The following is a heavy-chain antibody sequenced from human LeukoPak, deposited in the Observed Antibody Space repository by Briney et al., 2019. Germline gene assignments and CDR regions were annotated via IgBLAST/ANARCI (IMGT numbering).Heavy chain of an antibody. J-gene: IGHJ6*03. V-gene: IGHV4-34*01. Sequence: SETLSLTCAVYGGSFSGCYWSWIRQPPGKGLEWIGEINHSGSTNYKPSVKSRVTISVDTSKNQFSLKLSSVTAADTAVYYCARVSWFPGTSYYYMDVWGKGTTVTVSS. CDR2: INHSGST. D-gene: IGHD1-1*01. CDR3: ARVSWFPGTSYYYMDV. CDR1: GGSFSGCY.